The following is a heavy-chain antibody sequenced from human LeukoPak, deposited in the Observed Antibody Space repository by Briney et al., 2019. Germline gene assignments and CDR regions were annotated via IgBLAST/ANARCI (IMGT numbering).Heavy chain of an antibody. J-gene: IGHJ4*02. CDR3: TSTWGY. CDR2: IKSQSRVGTT. CDR1: GFPFSNVR. V-gene: IGHV3-15*01. D-gene: IGHD3-16*01. Sequence: GGSLTPSCVASGFPFSNVRLTWPRHAPGEGVEWVEYIKSQSRVGTTIYAAPVKDRYTLSRDDSKNTLCLQMDCLETGDTAVYYCTSTWGYWERGRLDSVSS.